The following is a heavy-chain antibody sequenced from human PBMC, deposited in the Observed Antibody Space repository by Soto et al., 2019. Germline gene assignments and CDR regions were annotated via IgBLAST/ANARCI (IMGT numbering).Heavy chain of an antibody. J-gene: IGHJ6*02. CDR2: ISYTGSA. CDR3: ARVNYGDYYYGMDV. D-gene: IGHD4-17*01. V-gene: IGHV4-59*01. CDR1: GGSINYSY. Sequence: PSETLSLTCTVYGGSINYSYWTWIRQPPGKGLEWIGYISYTGSANYNASLKSRLTISVDTSKNQFSLKLSSVTAADTALYYCARVNYGDYYYGMDVWGQGTTVTVSS.